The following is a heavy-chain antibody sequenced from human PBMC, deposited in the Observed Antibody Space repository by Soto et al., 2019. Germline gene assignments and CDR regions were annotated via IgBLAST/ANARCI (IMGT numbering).Heavy chain of an antibody. CDR1: GGTFSSYA. V-gene: IGHV1-69*12. J-gene: IGHJ6*02. CDR2: IIPIFATA. CDR3: ARETGGYSSCWYAGLYYDYGMDV. Sequence: QVQLVQSGAEVQKPGSSVKVSCKASGGTFSSYAISWLRQAPGQGLEWMGGIIPIFATANYAQKFQGRVTRTADESTSTASMELSSLRTEDTAVYYCARETGGYSSCWYAGLYYDYGMDVWGQGTTVTVSS. D-gene: IGHD6-13*01.